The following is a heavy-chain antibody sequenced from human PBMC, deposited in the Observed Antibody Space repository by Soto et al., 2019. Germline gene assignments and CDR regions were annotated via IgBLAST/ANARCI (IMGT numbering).Heavy chain of an antibody. CDR1: GGSISSYY. CDR2: IYYSGCT. D-gene: IGHD5-12*01. J-gene: IGHJ5*02. Sequence: SETLSLTCTVSGGSISSYYWSWIRQPPGKGLEWIGYIYYSGCTNYNPSLKSRVTISVDTSKNQFSLKLSSVTAADTAVYYCARHGYSGYDYWFDPWGQGTLVTVSS. CDR3: ARHGYSGYDYWFDP. V-gene: IGHV4-59*08.